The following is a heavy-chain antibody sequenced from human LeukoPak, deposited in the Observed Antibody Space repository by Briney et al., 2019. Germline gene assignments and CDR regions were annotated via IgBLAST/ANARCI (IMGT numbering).Heavy chain of an antibody. CDR2: IKSNADGGTP. D-gene: IGHD2/OR15-2a*01. CDR1: GFTFSGCG. Sequence: PGGSLRLSCAASGFTFSGCGMHWVRQAPGKGLEWVGRIKSNADGGTPDYAAPARGRFTISRDDSKNTLYLQMNSLKTEDTAVYYCTTFYHEYSPYWGRGTLVTVSS. V-gene: IGHV3-15*01. J-gene: IGHJ4*02. CDR3: TTFYHEYSPY.